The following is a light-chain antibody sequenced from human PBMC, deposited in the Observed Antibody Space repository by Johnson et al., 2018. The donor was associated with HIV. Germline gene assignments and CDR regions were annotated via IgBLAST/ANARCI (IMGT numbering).Light chain of an antibody. CDR3: GTWDTSLSASYV. Sequence: QSVLTQPPSVSAAPGQKVTISCSGSSSNIGNNYVAWYQQVPGTAPKLLIYDNNRRPSGVPDRFSGSKSGTSATLDITGLQTGDEADYYCGTWDTSLSASYVPATVTKATGL. J-gene: IGLJ1*01. V-gene: IGLV1-51*01. CDR2: DNN. CDR1: SSNIGNNY.